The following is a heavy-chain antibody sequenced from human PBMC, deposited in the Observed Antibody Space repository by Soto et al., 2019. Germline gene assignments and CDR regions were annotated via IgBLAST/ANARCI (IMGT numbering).Heavy chain of an antibody. Sequence: QVQLVESGGGVVQPGRSLRLSCAASGFIFSTYAMHWVRQDPGNGLEWGAVISYDGSNKYYADSVKGRFTISRDNSKNTLYLQMDSLRAEDTALYYCARDQSGGWTGESDYWGQGTLVTVSS. CDR1: GFIFSTYA. J-gene: IGHJ4*02. CDR3: ARDQSGGWTGESDY. V-gene: IGHV3-30-3*01. CDR2: ISYDGSNK. D-gene: IGHD6-19*01.